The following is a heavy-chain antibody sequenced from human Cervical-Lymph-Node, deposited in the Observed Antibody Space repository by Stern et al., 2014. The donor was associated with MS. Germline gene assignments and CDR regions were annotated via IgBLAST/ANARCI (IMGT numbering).Heavy chain of an antibody. CDR2: IFPGGSDI. CDR3: ARQRYFDY. Sequence: VQLVQSGPEVKRPGESLKISCQASGYTFTSYWIGWVRQMPGKGLEWIAIIFPGGSDIRYSPSFQGQGTTSADKSSSTAYLQWNNLKASDTAIYYCARQRYFDYWGQGTLVTVSS. CDR1: GYTFTSYW. V-gene: IGHV5-51*01. J-gene: IGHJ4*02.